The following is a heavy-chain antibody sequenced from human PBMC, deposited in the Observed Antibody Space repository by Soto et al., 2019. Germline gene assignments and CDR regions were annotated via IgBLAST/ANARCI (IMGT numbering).Heavy chain of an antibody. D-gene: IGHD3-10*01. CDR3: AKDTGSYYPAFGMDV. CDR1: GFTFSSYG. CDR2: ISYDGSNK. V-gene: IGHV3-30*18. J-gene: IGHJ6*02. Sequence: GGSLRLSCAASGFTFSSYGMHWVRQAPGKGLEWVAVISYDGSNKYYADSVKGRFTISRDNSKNTLYLQMNSLRAEDTAVYYCAKDTGSYYPAFGMDVWGQGTTVTVSS.